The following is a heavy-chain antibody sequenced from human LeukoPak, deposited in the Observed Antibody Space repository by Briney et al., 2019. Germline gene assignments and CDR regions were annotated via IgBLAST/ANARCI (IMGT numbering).Heavy chain of an antibody. Sequence: GGSLRLSCTASGFSFSSYAMSWVRQAPGKGLEWVSYISSSGTTTDYADSVKGRFTISRDNAKYSLYLQMNSLRVEDTAIYYCAQSFDNWGQGTLVTVSS. CDR1: GFSFSSYA. J-gene: IGHJ4*02. CDR2: ISSSGTTT. V-gene: IGHV3-48*03. CDR3: AQSFDN.